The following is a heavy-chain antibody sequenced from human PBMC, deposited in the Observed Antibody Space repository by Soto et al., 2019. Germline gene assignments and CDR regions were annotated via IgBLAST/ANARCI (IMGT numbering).Heavy chain of an antibody. CDR2: IIPIFGTA. CDR1: GGTFSSYA. Sequence: SVKVSCKASGGTFSSYAISWVRQAPGQGLEWMGGIIPIFGTANYAQKFQGRVTITADESTSTAYMELRSLRSEDTAVYYCASGDTAMVTGYYYGMDVWGQGTTVTVSS. D-gene: IGHD5-18*01. J-gene: IGHJ6*02. V-gene: IGHV1-69*13. CDR3: ASGDTAMVTGYYYGMDV.